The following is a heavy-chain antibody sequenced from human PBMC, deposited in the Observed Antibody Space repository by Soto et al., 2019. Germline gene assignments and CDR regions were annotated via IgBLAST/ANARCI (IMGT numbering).Heavy chain of an antibody. CDR2: IIPIFGTA. CDR3: ASTQMSSGWNAEYWYFDL. V-gene: IGHV1-69*01. Sequence: QVQLVQSGAEVKKPGSSVKVSCKASGGTFSSYAISWVRQAPGQGLEWMGGIIPIFGTANYAQKFQGRVTITADESTSTAYMELSSLRSEDTAVYYCASTQMSSGWNAEYWYFDLWGRGTLVTVSS. D-gene: IGHD6-19*01. J-gene: IGHJ2*01. CDR1: GGTFSSYA.